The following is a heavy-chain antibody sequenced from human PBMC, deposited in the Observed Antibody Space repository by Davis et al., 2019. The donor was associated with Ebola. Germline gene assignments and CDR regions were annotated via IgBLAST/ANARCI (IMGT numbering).Heavy chain of an antibody. Sequence: MPSETLSLTCAVYGGSFTDYFWSWIRQPPGKGLEWIGETSHHPDYTNYSPSLKSRVTISVDTSKNQFSLKLSSVTAADTAVYYCARSCSVSCSSFDSWGQGTPVTVSS. CDR1: GGSFTDYF. CDR2: TSHHPDYT. CDR3: ARSCSVSCSSFDS. V-gene: IGHV4-34*01. D-gene: IGHD2-15*01. J-gene: IGHJ4*02.